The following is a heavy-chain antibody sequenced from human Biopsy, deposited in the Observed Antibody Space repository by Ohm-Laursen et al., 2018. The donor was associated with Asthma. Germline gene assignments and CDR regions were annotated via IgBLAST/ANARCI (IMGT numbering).Heavy chain of an antibody. J-gene: IGHJ4*02. D-gene: IGHD1-26*01. CDR3: VHTLVGLKAFDF. V-gene: IGHV2-5*02. CDR2: IYWDDDK. CDR1: GFSLSTSGGG. Sequence: PTQTLTLTCTFSGFSLSTSGGGVGWIRQPPGKALEWPGNIYWDDDKRYSPSLLSRLTITRDTPKDQVVLTMTNMGPVDTGTYYCVHTLVGLKAFDFWGQGTLVTVSS.